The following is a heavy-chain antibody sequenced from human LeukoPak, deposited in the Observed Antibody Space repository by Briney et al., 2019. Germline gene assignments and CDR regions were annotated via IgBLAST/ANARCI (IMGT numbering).Heavy chain of an antibody. CDR3: AKDERSHRGQLLY. CDR1: GFNFRNYA. CDR2: ITSGNGDT. D-gene: IGHD3-10*01. Sequence: PGGSLRLSCAASGFNFRNYAMSWVRQAPGKGLEWVSAITSGNGDTYYADSVKDRFTISRDNSKSTLFLQMDSLRAEDTAIYYCAKDERSHRGQLLYWAQGTLVTVSS. V-gene: IGHV3-23*01. J-gene: IGHJ4*02.